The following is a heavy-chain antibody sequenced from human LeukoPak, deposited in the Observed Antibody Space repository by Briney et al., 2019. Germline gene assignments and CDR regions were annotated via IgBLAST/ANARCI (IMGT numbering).Heavy chain of an antibody. V-gene: IGHV4-34*01. CDR1: GGSFSGYS. CDR2: INHSGST. Sequence: SETLSLTCAVYGGSFSGYSWSWIRQPPGKGLEWIGEINHSGSTNYNPSLKSRVTISLDTSKNQFSLKVSSVTAADTAVYYCARGQIALGYSWGQGTLVPVSS. J-gene: IGHJ4*02. CDR3: ARGQIALGYS. D-gene: IGHD5-18*01.